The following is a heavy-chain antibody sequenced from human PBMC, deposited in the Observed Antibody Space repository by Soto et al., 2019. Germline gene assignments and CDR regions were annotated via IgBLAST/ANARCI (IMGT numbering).Heavy chain of an antibody. V-gene: IGHV4-4*07. CDR1: GGSLSRYY. Sequence: SEPLSLTCAVSGGSLSRYYWSGIRQPAGKGLEWIGRIYTSGSTNYNPSLKSRVTMSVDTSKNQFSLKLSSVTAADTAVYYCARERSGAFEISGQATTVIVS. CDR2: IYTSGST. CDR3: ARERSGAFEI. J-gene: IGHJ3*02.